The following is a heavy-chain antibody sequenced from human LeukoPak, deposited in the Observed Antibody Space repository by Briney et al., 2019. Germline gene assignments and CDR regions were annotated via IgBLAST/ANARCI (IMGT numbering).Heavy chain of an antibody. V-gene: IGHV3-9*01. CDR1: GFTFDDYA. CDR2: ISWNSGSI. J-gene: IGHJ4*02. CDR3: AKDGDSSGYSQFDY. Sequence: GGSLRLSCAASGFTFDDYAMHWARQAPGKGLEWVSGISWNSGSIGYADSVKGRFTISRDNAKNSLYLQMNSLRADDTALYYCAKDGDSSGYSQFDYWGQGTLVTVSS. D-gene: IGHD3-22*01.